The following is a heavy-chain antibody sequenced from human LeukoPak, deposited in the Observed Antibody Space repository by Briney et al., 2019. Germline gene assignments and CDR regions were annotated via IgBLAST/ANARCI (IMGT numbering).Heavy chain of an antibody. V-gene: IGHV6-1*01. J-gene: IGHJ4*02. CDR3: VRTAIAAAGSVD. CDR1: GDSFSSTSAA. D-gene: IGHD6-13*01. CDR2: TYYRSKWFN. Sequence: SQTLSLTCAISGDSFSSTSAAWNWIRQSPSRGLEWLGRTYYRSKWFNDYAVSVKSRITINPDTSKNQFSLQLNSVSHEDSAVYYCVRTAIAAAGSVDWGQGTLVTVSS.